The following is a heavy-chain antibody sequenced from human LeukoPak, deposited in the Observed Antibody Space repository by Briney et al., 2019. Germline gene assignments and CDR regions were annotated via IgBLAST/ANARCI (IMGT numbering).Heavy chain of an antibody. CDR2: INHSGST. CDR1: GGSFSGYY. J-gene: IGHJ6*03. V-gene: IGHV4-34*01. CDR3: ARNLRYCSSTGCFWGLYYYYYMDV. Sequence: SETLSLTCAVYGGSFSGYYWSWIRQPPGKGLEWIGEINHSGSTNYNPSLKSRVTISVDTSKNQFSLKLSSVTAADTAVYYCARNLRYCSSTGCFWGLYYYYYMDVWGKGTTVTVSS. D-gene: IGHD2-2*01.